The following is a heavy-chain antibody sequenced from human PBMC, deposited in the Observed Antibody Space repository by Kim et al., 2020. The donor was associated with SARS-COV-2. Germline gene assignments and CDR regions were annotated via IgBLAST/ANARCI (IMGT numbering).Heavy chain of an antibody. D-gene: IGHD5-18*01. Sequence: SYSTSLKSRLTISKDTSKSQVVLTMTNMDPVDTATYYCARMGYSYGSFDYWGQGTLVTVSS. V-gene: IGHV2-26*01. CDR3: ARMGYSYGSFDY. J-gene: IGHJ4*02.